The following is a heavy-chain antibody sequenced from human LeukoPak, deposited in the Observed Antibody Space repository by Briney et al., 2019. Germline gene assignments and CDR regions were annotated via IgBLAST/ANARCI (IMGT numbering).Heavy chain of an antibody. CDR1: GFTFSGYS. V-gene: IGHV3-48*02. J-gene: IGHJ4*02. D-gene: IGHD2-8*02. CDR3: VKDRGYCTGGNCYRLFES. CDR2: IGHTGTSI. Sequence: GGSLRLSCAASGFTFSGYSMNWVRQAPGKGLEWVAYIGHTGTSIYYADSVKGRLTISRDNVRNSLYLQMNSLRDEDTTVYYCVKDRGYCTGGNCYRLFESWGQGALVTVSS.